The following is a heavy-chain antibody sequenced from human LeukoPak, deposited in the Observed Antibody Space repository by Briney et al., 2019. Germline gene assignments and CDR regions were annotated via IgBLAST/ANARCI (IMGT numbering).Heavy chain of an antibody. J-gene: IGHJ3*02. Sequence: GAPVKVSCKASGYTFTSYGISWVRQAPGQGLEWMGWISAYNGNTNYAQKLQGRVTMTTDTSTSTAYMELRSLRSDDTAVYYCARDHGYSSGWYQRNDAFDIWGQGTMVTVSS. CDR3: ARDHGYSSGWYQRNDAFDI. D-gene: IGHD6-19*01. CDR1: GYTFTSYG. V-gene: IGHV1-18*01. CDR2: ISAYNGNT.